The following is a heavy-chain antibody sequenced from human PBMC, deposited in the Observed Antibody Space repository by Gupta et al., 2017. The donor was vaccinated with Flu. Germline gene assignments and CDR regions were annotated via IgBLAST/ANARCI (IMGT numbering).Heavy chain of an antibody. CDR3: ARDFYGDYERLDY. V-gene: IGHV3-33*01. CDR1: GFTFSTYG. Sequence: QVQLVESGGGVVQPGRSLRLSGAAAGFTFSTYGIHWVRQAPGKGLEWVAFIWYDGSNKDYADSVKGRFTISRDNSKNTLFLQMNSLRAEDTAVYYCARDFYGDYERLDYWGQGTLVTVSS. CDR2: IWYDGSNK. D-gene: IGHD4-17*01. J-gene: IGHJ4*02.